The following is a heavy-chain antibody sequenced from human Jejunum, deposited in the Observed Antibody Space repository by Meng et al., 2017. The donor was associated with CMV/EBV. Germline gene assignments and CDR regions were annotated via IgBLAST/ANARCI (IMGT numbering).Heavy chain of an antibody. Sequence: GFSLTTRGEEVAWIRQPPGKALEWLALIYWNDDKRYSSSLNSRLTITKDTSKNQVALIMTNMDPVDTGTYYCAHSTTDYFYGRDVWGQGTTVTVSS. CDR2: IYWNDDK. D-gene: IGHD3-9*01. J-gene: IGHJ6*02. CDR1: GFSLTTRGEE. CDR3: AHSTTDYFYGRDV. V-gene: IGHV2-5*01.